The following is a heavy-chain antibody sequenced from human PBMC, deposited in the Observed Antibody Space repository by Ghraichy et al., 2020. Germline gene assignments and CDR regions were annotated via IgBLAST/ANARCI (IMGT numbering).Heavy chain of an antibody. D-gene: IGHD5-18*01. Sequence: SETLSLTCTVSGYSISSGYYWGWIRQPPGKGLEWIGSIYHSGSTYYNPSLKSLVTISVDTSNNQFSRKLSSVTAADTAVYYCGRGVQLWGMDAFDIWGQGTMVTVSS. CDR3: GRGVQLWGMDAFDI. V-gene: IGHV4-38-2*02. CDR2: IYHSGST. CDR1: GYSISSGYY. J-gene: IGHJ3*02.